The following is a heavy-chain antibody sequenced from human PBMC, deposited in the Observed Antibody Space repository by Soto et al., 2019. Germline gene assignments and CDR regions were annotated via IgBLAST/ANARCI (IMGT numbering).Heavy chain of an antibody. CDR2: IIPISGTA. CDR3: ARSQGSSTSLEIYYYYYYGMDV. D-gene: IGHD2-2*01. J-gene: IGHJ6*02. Sequence: QVQLVQFRAEVKKPGSSVKVSCKASGGTFSSYAISWVRQAPGQGLEWMGGIIPISGTANYAQKFQGRVTITADESTSTVYMGLSSLRSEDTAVYFCARSQGSSTSLEIYYYYYYGMDVWGQGTTVTVSS. CDR1: GGTFSSYA. V-gene: IGHV1-69*01.